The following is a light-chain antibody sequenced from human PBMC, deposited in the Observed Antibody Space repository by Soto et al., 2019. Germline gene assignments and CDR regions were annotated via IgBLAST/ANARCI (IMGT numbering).Light chain of an antibody. CDR1: TSNLGSNF. J-gene: IGLJ3*02. Sequence: QSVLTQPPSASGTPGQRVTISCSGSTSNLGSNFVYWYQQVPGAAPKLLISRNDQRPSGVPDRFSGSKSGTSASLAISGLRCEDEAEYYRAAWDDSLSGVVFGGGTKVTVL. V-gene: IGLV1-47*01. CDR3: AAWDDSLSGVV. CDR2: RND.